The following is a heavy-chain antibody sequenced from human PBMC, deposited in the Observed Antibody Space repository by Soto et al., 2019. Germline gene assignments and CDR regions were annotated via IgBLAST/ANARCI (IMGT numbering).Heavy chain of an antibody. CDR3: ARPRGYSYGFDY. Sequence: ASVKVSCTASGYTFTSYAMHWVRQPPGQRLEWMGWISAYNGNTNYAQKLQGRVTMTTDTSTSTAYMELRSLRSDDTAVYYCARPRGYSYGFDYWGQGTLVTVSS. CDR1: GYTFTSYA. V-gene: IGHV1-18*01. J-gene: IGHJ4*02. D-gene: IGHD5-18*01. CDR2: ISAYNGNT.